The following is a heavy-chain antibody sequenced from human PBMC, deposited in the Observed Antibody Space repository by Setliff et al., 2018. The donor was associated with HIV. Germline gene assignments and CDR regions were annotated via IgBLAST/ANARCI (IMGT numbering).Heavy chain of an antibody. J-gene: IGHJ5*02. CDR2: INHSGST. Sequence: SETLSLTCTVSGGSISSSSYYWGWIRQTPGKGLEWIGEINHSGSTNYNPSLKSRVTISVDTSKKQVSLQLKSVIAADTAVYYCARGYDFWSGKAPHWFDPWGQGTLVTVSS. D-gene: IGHD3-3*01. CDR1: GGSISSSSYY. CDR3: ARGYDFWSGKAPHWFDP. V-gene: IGHV4-39*07.